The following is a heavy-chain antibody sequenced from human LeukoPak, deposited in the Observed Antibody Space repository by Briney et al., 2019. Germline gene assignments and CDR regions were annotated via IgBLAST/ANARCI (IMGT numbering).Heavy chain of an antibody. D-gene: IGHD2-2*01. V-gene: IGHV4-34*01. J-gene: IGHJ6*02. CDR2: INHSGST. CDR1: GGSFSGYY. CDR3: ARQLGYCSSTSCYAGTQGYYYGMDV. Sequence: SETLSLTCAVNGGSFSGYYWSWIRQPPGKGMEWVGEINHSGSTNYNPSLRSRVTISVDTSKNQFSLKLSSVTAADTAVYYCARQLGYCSSTSCYAGTQGYYYGMDVWGQRTTVTVSS.